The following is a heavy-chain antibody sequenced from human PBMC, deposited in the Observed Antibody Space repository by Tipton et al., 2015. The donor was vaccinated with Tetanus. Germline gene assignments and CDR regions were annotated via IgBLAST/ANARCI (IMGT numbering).Heavy chain of an antibody. Sequence: TLSLTCTVSGGSISSSNYYWGWIRQPPGKGLEWIGYIYYSGSTNYNPSLKSRVTISVDTSKNQFSLNLSSVTAADTAVYYCARGGITAAGILDYWGQGTLVTVSS. V-gene: IGHV4-61*05. CDR2: IYYSGST. CDR3: ARGGITAAGILDY. J-gene: IGHJ4*02. D-gene: IGHD6-13*01. CDR1: GGSISSSNYY.